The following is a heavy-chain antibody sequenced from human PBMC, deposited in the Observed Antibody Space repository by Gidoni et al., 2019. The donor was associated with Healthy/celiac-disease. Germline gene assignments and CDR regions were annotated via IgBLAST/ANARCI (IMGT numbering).Heavy chain of an antibody. J-gene: IGHJ4*02. CDR3: AHRGPLYSSSWYYFDY. CDR2: IYWNDDK. D-gene: IGHD6-13*01. CDR1: GFSLSTSGVG. V-gene: IGHV2-5*01. Sequence: QITLKESGPTLVKPTQTLTLTCTFSGFSLSTSGVGVGWIRQPPGKALEWLARIYWNDDKRYRPSLKSRLTITKDTSKNQVVLTMTNMDPVDTATYYCAHRGPLYSSSWYYFDYWGQGTLVTVSS.